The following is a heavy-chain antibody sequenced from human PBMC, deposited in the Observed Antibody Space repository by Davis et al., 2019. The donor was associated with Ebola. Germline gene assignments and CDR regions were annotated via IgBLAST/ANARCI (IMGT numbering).Heavy chain of an antibody. CDR2: IYYSGST. CDR1: GGSISSGGYY. J-gene: IGHJ5*02. Sequence: PSETLSLTCTVSGGSISSGGYYWSWIRQHPGKGLEWIGYIYYSGSTYYNPSLKSRVTISVDTSKNQFSLKLSSVTAADTAVYYCARSHVGGFDPWGQGTLVTVSS. V-gene: IGHV4-31*03. CDR3: ARSHVGGFDP.